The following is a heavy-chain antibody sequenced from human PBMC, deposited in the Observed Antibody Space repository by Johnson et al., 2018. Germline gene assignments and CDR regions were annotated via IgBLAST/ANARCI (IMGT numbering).Heavy chain of an antibody. V-gene: IGHV3-48*02. Sequence: VQLVESGGGLVQPGGTLRLSCTASGFTFSTYSMNWVRQAPGKGLEGVSYISSSSRIIYYADSVKGRFTISRDNDKNALYLQMNSLRDEDTAVYYCARLWAVCGGDCLDAFDIWGQGTMVTVSS. CDR1: GFTFSTYS. J-gene: IGHJ3*02. D-gene: IGHD2-21*02. CDR3: ARLWAVCGGDCLDAFDI. CDR2: ISSSSRII.